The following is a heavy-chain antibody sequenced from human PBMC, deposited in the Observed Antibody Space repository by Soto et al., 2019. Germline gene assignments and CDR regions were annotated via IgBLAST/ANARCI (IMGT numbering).Heavy chain of an antibody. V-gene: IGHV4-30-4*01. CDR1: GGSISSGDYY. CDR2: IYYSGST. Sequence: PSETLSLACTVSGGSISSGDYYWSWIRQPPGKGLGWIGSIYYSGSTYYNPSLKSRVTISVDTSKNQFSLKLSSVAAADTAVYYCARGSYYYDSRGYYPYWGQGTLVTVSS. CDR3: ARGSYYYDSRGYYPY. J-gene: IGHJ4*02. D-gene: IGHD3-22*01.